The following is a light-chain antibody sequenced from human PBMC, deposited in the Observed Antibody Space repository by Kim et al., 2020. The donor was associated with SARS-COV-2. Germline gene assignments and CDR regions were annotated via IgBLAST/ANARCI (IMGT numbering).Light chain of an antibody. CDR2: DVS. V-gene: IGLV2-14*03. CDR3: SSYTSTNTHV. J-gene: IGLJ1*01. Sequence: SSAIPCTGTSIDVVVYNYFSWYQQHPGKAPKFLIYDVSFRASGVSDRFSGSKSGNTASLTISGLQSEDEADYYCSSYTSTNTHVFGTGTKVTVL. CDR1: SIDVVVYNY.